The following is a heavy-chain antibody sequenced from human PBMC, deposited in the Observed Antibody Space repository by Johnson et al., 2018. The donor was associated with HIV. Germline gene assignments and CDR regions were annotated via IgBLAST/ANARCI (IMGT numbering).Heavy chain of an antibody. CDR2: INWNGGST. CDR3: AKGFFELDDAFDI. J-gene: IGHJ3*02. Sequence: VQLVESGGGLVQPGRSLRLSCAASRLTFDDYVMSWVRQAPGKGLEWVSGINWNGGSTGYADSVKGRFTISRDNAKNSLYLQMNSLRAEDTAVYYCAKGFFELDDAFDIWGQGTMVTVSS. D-gene: IGHD3/OR15-3a*01. V-gene: IGHV3-20*04. CDR1: RLTFDDYV.